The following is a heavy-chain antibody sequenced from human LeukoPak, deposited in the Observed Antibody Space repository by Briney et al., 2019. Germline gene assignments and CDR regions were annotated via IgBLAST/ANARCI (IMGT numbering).Heavy chain of an antibody. Sequence: SETLSLTCSVSGGSISSYYWDWIRQSPGKGLEWIGHIYSSGSASYNPSLKSRVTISVDTSKNQFSLKLSSVTAAETAVYYCARLGYCGSAWCLADYWGQGTLVTVSS. CDR2: IYSSGSA. CDR3: ARLGYCGSAWCLADY. CDR1: GGSISSYY. D-gene: IGHD2-2*01. J-gene: IGHJ4*02. V-gene: IGHV4-59*12.